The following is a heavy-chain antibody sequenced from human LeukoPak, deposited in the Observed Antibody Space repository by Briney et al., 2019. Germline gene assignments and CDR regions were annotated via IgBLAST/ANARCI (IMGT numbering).Heavy chain of an antibody. J-gene: IGHJ5*02. Sequence: PSETLSLTCTVSGGSIGTSSYCWAWIRQPPGKGLEWIGTIYYSGNTYYNPSLRSRVTISVDTSKNQFSLKLSSVTAADTAVYYCARRKGIVVVPAAIRRWSNWFDPWGQGTLVTVSS. D-gene: IGHD2-2*02. CDR1: GGSIGTSSYC. V-gene: IGHV4-39*07. CDR2: IYYSGNT. CDR3: ARRKGIVVVPAAIRRWSNWFDP.